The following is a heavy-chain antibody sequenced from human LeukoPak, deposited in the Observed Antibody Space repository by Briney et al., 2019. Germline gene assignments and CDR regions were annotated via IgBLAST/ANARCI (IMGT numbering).Heavy chain of an antibody. Sequence: GESLKISCKGLGYDFNSYWIGWVRQMPGKGLEWMGIIYPGDSDARYRPSFQGQVTFSVDKSISTAYLQWSSLKASDTAMYYCARRSSGMDYWGQGTLVTVSS. CDR2: IYPGDSDA. J-gene: IGHJ4*02. CDR3: ARRSSGMDY. V-gene: IGHV5-51*01. D-gene: IGHD1-26*01. CDR1: GYDFNSYW.